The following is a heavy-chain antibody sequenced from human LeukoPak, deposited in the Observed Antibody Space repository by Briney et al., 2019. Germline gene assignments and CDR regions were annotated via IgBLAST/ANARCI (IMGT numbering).Heavy chain of an antibody. D-gene: IGHD3-22*01. V-gene: IGHV4-59*12. CDR3: ARAASSGPPTPAAFDI. Sequence: SETLSLTCTVSGGSISSYYWSWIRQPPGKGLEWIGYIYYSGSTNYNPSLKSRVTISVDTSKNQFSLKLSSVTAADTAVYYCARAASSGPPTPAAFDIWGQGTMVTVSS. J-gene: IGHJ3*02. CDR2: IYYSGST. CDR1: GGSISSYY.